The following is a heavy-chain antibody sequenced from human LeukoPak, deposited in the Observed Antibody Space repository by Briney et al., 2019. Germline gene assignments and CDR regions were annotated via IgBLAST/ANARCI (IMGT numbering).Heavy chain of an antibody. CDR2: ISYDGSEK. CDR1: GFTLSSYG. D-gene: IGHD6-19*01. Sequence: PGGSLRLSCTASGFTLSSYGIHWVRQAPGKGLEWVALISYDGSEKYYADSMKGRFTISRDNSKNTLYLQMISLRAEDTAVYYCAKEGDNSGWYYFDYWGQGTLVTVSS. J-gene: IGHJ4*02. CDR3: AKEGDNSGWYYFDY. V-gene: IGHV3-30*18.